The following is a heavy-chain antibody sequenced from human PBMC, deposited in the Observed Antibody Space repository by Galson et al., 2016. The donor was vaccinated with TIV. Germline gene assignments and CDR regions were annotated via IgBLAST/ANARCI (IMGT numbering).Heavy chain of an antibody. V-gene: IGHV1-69*13. CDR3: ARAGGGYHDTYWYFDL. CDR1: GGIFRTNA. Sequence: SVKVSCKASGGIFRTNAISWVRQAPGQGLEWMGGIFAIFGIANYAQKFQGRVTITADESARTVSMELSSLRSDDTAVYYCARAGGGYHDTYWYFDLWGRGTLVTVSS. J-gene: IGHJ2*01. D-gene: IGHD3-22*01. CDR2: IFAIFGIA.